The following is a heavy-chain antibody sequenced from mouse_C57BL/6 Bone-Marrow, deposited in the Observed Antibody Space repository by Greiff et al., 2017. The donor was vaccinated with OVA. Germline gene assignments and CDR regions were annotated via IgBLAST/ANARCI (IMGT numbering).Heavy chain of an antibody. CDR1: GYTFTSYW. V-gene: IGHV1-52*01. J-gene: IGHJ3*01. CDR3: ARAVIYYGNYAWFAY. D-gene: IGHD2-1*01. Sequence: VQLQQPGAELVRPGSSVKLSCKASGYTFTSYWMHWVKQRPIQGLEWIGNIDPSDSETHYNQKFKDKATLTVDKSSSTAYMQLSSLTSEDSAVYYCARAVIYYGNYAWFAYWGQGTLVTVSA. CDR2: IDPSDSET.